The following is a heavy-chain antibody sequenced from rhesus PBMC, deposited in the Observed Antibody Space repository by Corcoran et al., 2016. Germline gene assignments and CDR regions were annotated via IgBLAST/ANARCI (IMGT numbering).Heavy chain of an antibody. CDR2: ISGSSGST. CDR3: ARVNPTLGVSLDV. J-gene: IGHJ5-2*02. D-gene: IGHD3-34*01. Sequence: QVQLQESGPGLVKPSETLSLTCAVSGGSISSSNWWSWIRQPPGKGLEWIGYISGSSGSTYTNPSLKSRVTISKDTSKNQFSLKLSSVTAADTAVYYCARVNPTLGVSLDVWGRGVLVTVAS. CDR1: GGSISSSNW. V-gene: IGHV4S19*01.